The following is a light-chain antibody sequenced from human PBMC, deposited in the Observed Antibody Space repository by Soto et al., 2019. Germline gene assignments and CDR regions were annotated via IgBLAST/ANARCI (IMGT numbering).Light chain of an antibody. CDR2: RNN. V-gene: IGLV1-47*01. J-gene: IGLJ7*01. Sequence: QSVLTQPPSASGTPGQRVTISCSGSSSNIGSNYVYWYQQLPGTAPKLLIYRNNQRPSGVPDRFSGSKSGTSASLAISGLRSEDEADYYCAAWVDSLSGPVFGGGTQLTVL. CDR3: AAWVDSLSGPV. CDR1: SSNIGSNY.